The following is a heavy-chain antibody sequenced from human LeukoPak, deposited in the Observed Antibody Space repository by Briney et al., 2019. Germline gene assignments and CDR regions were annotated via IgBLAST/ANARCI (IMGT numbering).Heavy chain of an antibody. CDR3: ARDPSGYGVDY. CDR1: GGTFSSYA. CDR2: IIPILGIA. Sequence: SVKVSCKASGGTFSSYAISWVRQAPGQGLEWMGRIIPILGIANYAQKFQGRVTITADKSTSTAYMELSSLRAEDTAVYYCARDPSGYGVDYWGQGTLVTVSS. D-gene: IGHD5-12*01. V-gene: IGHV1-69*04. J-gene: IGHJ4*02.